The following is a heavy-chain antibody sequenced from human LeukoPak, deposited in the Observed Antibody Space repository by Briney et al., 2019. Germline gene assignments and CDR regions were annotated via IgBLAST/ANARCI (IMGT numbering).Heavy chain of an antibody. V-gene: IGHV3-21*01. CDR2: ISSSSSYI. D-gene: IGHD2-21*01. CDR1: GFTFSSYS. CDR3: ARVGGYCGGDCYSGLDY. J-gene: IGHJ4*02. Sequence: GGSLRLSCAVSGFTFSSYSMNWVRQAPGKGLEWVSSISSSSSYIYYADSVKGRFTISRDNAKNSLYLQMNSLRAEDTAVYYCARVGGYCGGDCYSGLDYWGQGTLVTVSS.